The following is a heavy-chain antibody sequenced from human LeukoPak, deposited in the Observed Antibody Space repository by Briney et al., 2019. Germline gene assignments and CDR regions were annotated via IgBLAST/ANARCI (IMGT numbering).Heavy chain of an antibody. Sequence: GGSLRLSCAASGFTFSSYSMNWVRQAPGKGLEWVSYISSSSSTIYYADSVKGRFTISRDNAKNSLYLQMNSLRDEDTAVYYCASGFQDYYDSSGPYDAFDIWGQGTMVTVSS. V-gene: IGHV3-48*02. CDR2: ISSSSSTI. D-gene: IGHD3-22*01. CDR3: ASGFQDYYDSSGPYDAFDI. CDR1: GFTFSSYS. J-gene: IGHJ3*02.